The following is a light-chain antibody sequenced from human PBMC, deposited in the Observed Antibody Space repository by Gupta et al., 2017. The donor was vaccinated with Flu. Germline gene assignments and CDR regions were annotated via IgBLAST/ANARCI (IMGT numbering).Light chain of an antibody. J-gene: IGLJ3*02. CDR1: SGHGTYA. CDR3: KNSSTGIWV. V-gene: IGLV4-69*01. CDR2: LDRDGSH. Sequence: QVVLTQSPSASASLGASVRLTCTLSSGHGTYAIAWLQQQPGTGPRYLMKLDRDGSHTNGDPIPDCVSGSGSAAAVSISMSSVEAEDDYYYSSKNSSTGIWVFGGGTKLTVL.